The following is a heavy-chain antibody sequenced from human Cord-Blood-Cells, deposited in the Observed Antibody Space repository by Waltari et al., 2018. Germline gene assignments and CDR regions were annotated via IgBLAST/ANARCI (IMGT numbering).Heavy chain of an antibody. CDR2: ISAYNGNT. Sequence: QVQLAQSGAEVKKPGASVKVSCKASGYTFTSYGISWVRQAPGQGLEWMGWISAYNGNTNYAQKLQGRVTMTTDTSTSTAYMELRSLRSDDTAVYYCARDIVVVPAAILTPRGAFDIWGQGTMVTVSS. CDR1: GYTFTSYG. J-gene: IGHJ3*02. CDR3: ARDIVVVPAAILTPRGAFDI. D-gene: IGHD2-2*01. V-gene: IGHV1-18*04.